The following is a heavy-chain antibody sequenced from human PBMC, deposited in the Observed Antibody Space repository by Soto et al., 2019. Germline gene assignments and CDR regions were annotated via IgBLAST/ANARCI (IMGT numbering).Heavy chain of an antibody. Sequence: SETLSLTCSVSGGSMSNYYWIWIRQPPGKGLEWIGYIYYSGTTSYNPSLKSRVTISEDTSKNQFSLELKSVTAADTAVYYCARGPARSGYYTWFDPWGQGVLVTVSS. D-gene: IGHD3-3*01. J-gene: IGHJ5*02. V-gene: IGHV4-59*01. CDR2: IYYSGTT. CDR1: GGSMSNYY. CDR3: ARGPARSGYYTWFDP.